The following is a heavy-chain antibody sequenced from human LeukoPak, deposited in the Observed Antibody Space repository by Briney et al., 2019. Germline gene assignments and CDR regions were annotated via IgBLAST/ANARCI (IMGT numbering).Heavy chain of an antibody. CDR3: ARVRVSSGSHPWYFDY. CDR2: IYYSGST. CDR1: RGSISSYY. J-gene: IGHJ4*02. D-gene: IGHD3-22*01. V-gene: IGHV4-59*01. Sequence: SETLSLTCSVSRGSISSYYWSWIRQPPGQGLEWIGYIYYSGSTDYNPSLKSRVNISVDTSKNQFSLKLSSVTAADTAVYYCARVRVSSGSHPWYFDYWGQGTLVTVSS.